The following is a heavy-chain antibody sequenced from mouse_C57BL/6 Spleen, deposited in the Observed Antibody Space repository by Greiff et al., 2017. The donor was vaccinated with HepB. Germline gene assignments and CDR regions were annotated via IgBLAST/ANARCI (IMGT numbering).Heavy chain of an antibody. J-gene: IGHJ1*03. V-gene: IGHV5-17*01. CDR3: ARSTRLYWYFDV. CDR1: GFTFSDYG. CDR2: ISSGSSTI. D-gene: IGHD2-1*01. Sequence: EVKLVESGGGLVKPGGSLKLSCAASGFTFSDYGMHWVRQAPEKGLEWVAYISSGSSTIYYADTVKGRFTISRDNAKNTLFLQMTSLRSEDTAMYYCARSTRLYWYFDVWGTGTTVTVSS.